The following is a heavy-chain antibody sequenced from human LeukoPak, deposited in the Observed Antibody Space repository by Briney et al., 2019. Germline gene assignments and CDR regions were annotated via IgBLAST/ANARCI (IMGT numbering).Heavy chain of an antibody. V-gene: IGHV4-34*01. Sequence: SETLSLTCAVYGGSFSGYYWSWIRQPPGKGLEWIGEINHSGSTNYNPSLKSRVTISVDTSKNQSSLKLSSVTAADTAVYYCARDRGYDGSGYEGFDYWGQGTLVTVSS. J-gene: IGHJ4*02. D-gene: IGHD3-22*01. CDR1: GGSFSGYY. CDR2: INHSGST. CDR3: ARDRGYDGSGYEGFDY.